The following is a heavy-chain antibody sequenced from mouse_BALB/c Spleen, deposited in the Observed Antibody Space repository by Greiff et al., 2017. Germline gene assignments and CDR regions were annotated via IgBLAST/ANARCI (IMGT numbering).Heavy chain of an antibody. D-gene: IGHD2-10*01. CDR1: GDSITSGY. Sequence: EVQLQESGPSLVKPSQTLSLTCSVTGDSITSGYWNWIRKFPGNKLEYMGYISYSGSTYYNPSLKSRISITRDTSKNQYYLQLNSVTTEDTATYYCARSYYDPNWYFDVWGAGTTVTVSS. CDR3: ARSYYDPNWYFDV. J-gene: IGHJ1*01. CDR2: ISYSGST. V-gene: IGHV3-8*02.